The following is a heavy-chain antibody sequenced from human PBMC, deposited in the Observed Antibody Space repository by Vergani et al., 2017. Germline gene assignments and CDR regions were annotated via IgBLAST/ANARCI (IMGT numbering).Heavy chain of an antibody. J-gene: IGHJ6*03. CDR2: INHSGST. V-gene: IGHV4-34*01. CDR1: GGSFSGYY. CDR3: ARDDRFREPRQGELRHYYYYYYMDV. Sequence: QVQLQQWGAGLLKPSETLSLTCAVYGGSFSGYYWSWIRQPPGKGLEWIGEINHSGSTNYNPSLKSRVTISVDTSKNQFSLKLSSVTAADTAVYYCARDDRFREPRQGELRHYYYYYYMDVWGKGTTVTVSS. D-gene: IGHD1-26*01.